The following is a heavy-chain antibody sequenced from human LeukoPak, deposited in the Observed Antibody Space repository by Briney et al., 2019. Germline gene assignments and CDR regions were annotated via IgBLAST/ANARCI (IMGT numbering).Heavy chain of an antibody. Sequence: GASVKVSCKASGYTFTGYYMHWVRQAPGQGLEWMGWINPNSGGTNYAQKFQGRVTMTRDTSISTAYMELSRLRSDDTAVYYCARGERSGDPAPGYDYWGQGTLVTVSS. CDR2: INPNSGGT. D-gene: IGHD7-27*01. CDR3: ARGERSGDPAPGYDY. V-gene: IGHV1-2*02. J-gene: IGHJ4*02. CDR1: GYTFTGYY.